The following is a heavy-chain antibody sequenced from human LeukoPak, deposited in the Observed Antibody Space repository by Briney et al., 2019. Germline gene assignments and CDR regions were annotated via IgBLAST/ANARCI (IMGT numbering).Heavy chain of an antibody. CDR1: GGSISSGDYY. Sequence: SQTLSLTCTVSGGSISSGDYYWSWIRQPPGKGLEWIGYIYYSGSTYYNPSLKSRVTISVDTSKNQFSLKLSSVTAADTAVYYCARGTWFGDNLDYWSQGTLVTVSS. CDR3: ARGTWFGDNLDY. J-gene: IGHJ4*02. V-gene: IGHV4-30-4*01. CDR2: IYYSGST. D-gene: IGHD3-10*01.